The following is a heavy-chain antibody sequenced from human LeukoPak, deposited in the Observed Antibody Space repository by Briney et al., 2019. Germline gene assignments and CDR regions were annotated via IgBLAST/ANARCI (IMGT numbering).Heavy chain of an antibody. V-gene: IGHV5-51*01. Sequence: GEALKISCKGSEYSFTNYWIGWVRQMPGKGLDWMGMIYLGESDTRYSPSFQGQVTISADKSISTAYLQWSSLKASDTAMYYCARHLGWRGNAFDIWGQGTMVTVSS. CDR2: IYLGESDT. CDR1: EYSFTNYW. CDR3: ARHLGWRGNAFDI. D-gene: IGHD3-16*01. J-gene: IGHJ3*02.